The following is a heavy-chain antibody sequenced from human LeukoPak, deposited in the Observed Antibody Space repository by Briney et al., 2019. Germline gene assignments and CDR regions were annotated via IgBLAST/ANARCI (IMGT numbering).Heavy chain of an antibody. CDR3: ARDSCTNGVCYPNFDY. CDR1: GGSISSYY. Sequence: SETLSLTCTVSGGSISSYYWSWIRQPPGKGLEWIGYIYYSGSTNYNPSLKSRVTMSVDTSKNQFSLKLSSVTAADTAVYYCARDSCTNGVCYPNFDYWGQGTLVTVSS. D-gene: IGHD2-8*01. V-gene: IGHV4-59*13. CDR2: IYYSGST. J-gene: IGHJ4*02.